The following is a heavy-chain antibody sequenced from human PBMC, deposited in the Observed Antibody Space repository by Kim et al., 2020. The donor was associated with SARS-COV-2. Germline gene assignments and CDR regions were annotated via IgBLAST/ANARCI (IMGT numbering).Heavy chain of an antibody. J-gene: IGHJ6*02. D-gene: IGHD2-2*01. V-gene: IGHV3-21*01. CDR1: GFTFSSYS. CDR3: ARDKGLHCSSTSCYVISLYYYYGMDV. Sequence: GGSLRLSCAASGFTFSSYSMNWVRQAPGKGLEWVSSISSSSSYIYYADSVKGRFTISRDNAKNSLYLQMNSLRAEDTAVYYCARDKGLHCSSTSCYVISLYYYYGMDVWGQGTTVTVSS. CDR2: ISSSSSYI.